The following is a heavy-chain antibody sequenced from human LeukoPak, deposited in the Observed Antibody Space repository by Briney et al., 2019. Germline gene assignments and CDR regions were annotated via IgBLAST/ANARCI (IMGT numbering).Heavy chain of an antibody. CDR2: MDTSGST. D-gene: IGHD1/OR15-1a*01. CDR3: AREKTNNYYHFYMDV. J-gene: IGHJ6*03. V-gene: IGHV3-53*01. Sequence: PAGSLRLSCTASGFTVNTNYMTWVRQAPGKGLEWVSLMDTSGSTYYADSVKGRFSLSRDNSKNTLYLQMNSLRVEDTALYYCAREKTNNYYHFYMDVWGKGTTVTVSS. CDR1: GFTVNTNY.